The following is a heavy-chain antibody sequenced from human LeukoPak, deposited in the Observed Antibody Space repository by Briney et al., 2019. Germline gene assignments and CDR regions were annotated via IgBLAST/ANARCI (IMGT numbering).Heavy chain of an antibody. CDR3: ARDRGFGQADV. CDR1: GSTFSGYW. Sequence: PGGSLRLSCAASGSTFSGYWMSWLRQAPGKGLEWVANIKQDGGEKYYVDSVKGRFTISRDNAKNSLYLQMNSLRAEDTAVYYCARDRGFGQADVWGKGTTVTVSS. CDR2: IKQDGGEK. V-gene: IGHV3-7*01. D-gene: IGHD3-10*01. J-gene: IGHJ6*04.